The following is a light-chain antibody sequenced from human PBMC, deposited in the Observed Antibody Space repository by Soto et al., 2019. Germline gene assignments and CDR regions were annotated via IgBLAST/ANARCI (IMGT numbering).Light chain of an antibody. CDR1: QSVSSN. CDR2: GAS. V-gene: IGKV3-15*01. J-gene: IGKJ1*01. Sequence: EIVMTQSPATLSVSPGERATLSCRASQSVSSNLAWYQQKPGQAPRLLIYGASTRATGIPARFSGSGSGTEFKLTISSLQSEDFAVYYCQQYNNWRTFGQGTKVEIK. CDR3: QQYNNWRT.